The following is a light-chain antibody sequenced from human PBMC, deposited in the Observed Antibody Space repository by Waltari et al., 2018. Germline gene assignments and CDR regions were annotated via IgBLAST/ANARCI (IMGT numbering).Light chain of an antibody. V-gene: IGLV2-14*03. CDR2: DVS. CDR3: TSYTSAASWV. Sequence: QSALTQPASVSGSPGQSITISCTGTSSDVGGYNYVCCFQQHPGRAPKLIIYDVSNRPSGVSTRFSGSKSANTASLTISGLQTEDEADYYCTSYTSAASWVFGAGTKLTVV. CDR1: SSDVGGYNY. J-gene: IGLJ3*02.